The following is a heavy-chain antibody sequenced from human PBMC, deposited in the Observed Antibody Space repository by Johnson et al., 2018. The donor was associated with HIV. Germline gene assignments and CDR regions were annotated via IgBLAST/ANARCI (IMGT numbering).Heavy chain of an antibody. J-gene: IGHJ3*01. Sequence: QVQLVESGGGVVQPGGSLRLSCLASGFSFSDYYMSWIRQAPGKGLEWISYMSSSGTTIYHAESVKGRFTISRANAKNSLYLQMSSLRLEDTALYYCVKDSLEEDAFDFWGQGTMVTVSA. CDR3: VKDSLEEDAFDF. CDR1: GFSFSDYY. V-gene: IGHV3-11*01. CDR2: MSSSGTTI.